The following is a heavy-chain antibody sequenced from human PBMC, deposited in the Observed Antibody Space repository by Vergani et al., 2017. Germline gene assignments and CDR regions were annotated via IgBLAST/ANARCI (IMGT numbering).Heavy chain of an antibody. D-gene: IGHD6-19*01. V-gene: IGHV3-74*01. CDR2: INSDGSST. CDR1: GFTFSIYW. Sequence: EVQLVESGGGFVQPGGSLRLSCAASGFTFSIYWMHWVRQAPGKGLVWVSRINSDGSSTSYADSVKGRFTISRDNAKNTLYLKMNSLRAEDTAVYYCARAINPSSGWYYTWGFYWWGEGTLVTVSS. J-gene: IGHJ4*02. CDR3: ARAINPSSGWYYTWGFYW.